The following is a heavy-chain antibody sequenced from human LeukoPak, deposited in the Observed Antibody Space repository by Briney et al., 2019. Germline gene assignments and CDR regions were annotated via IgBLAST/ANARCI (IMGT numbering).Heavy chain of an antibody. CDR3: ARDRSSGGVIVYFDY. CDR1: GYTFTGYY. J-gene: IGHJ4*02. CDR2: INPNSGGT. Sequence: ASVKVSCKASGYTFTGYYMHWVRQAPGQGLEWMGRINPNSGGTNYAQKFQGRVTMTRDTSISTAYMELSRLRSDDTAVYYCARDRSSGGVIVYFDYWGQGTLVTVSS. V-gene: IGHV1-2*06. D-gene: IGHD3-16*02.